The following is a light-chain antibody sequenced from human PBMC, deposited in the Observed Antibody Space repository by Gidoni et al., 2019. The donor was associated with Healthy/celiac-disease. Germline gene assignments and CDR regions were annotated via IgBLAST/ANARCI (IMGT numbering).Light chain of an antibody. Sequence: QSVLTQPPSVSGAPGPRVTISCTGSSSNIGAGYDVHWYQQLPGTAPKLLIYANSNRPSGVPDRFSGSKSGTSASLAITGLQAEDEADYYCQSYDSSLSAVVFGGGTKLTVL. V-gene: IGLV1-40*01. CDR1: SSNIGAGYD. CDR2: ANS. J-gene: IGLJ2*01. CDR3: QSYDSSLSAVV.